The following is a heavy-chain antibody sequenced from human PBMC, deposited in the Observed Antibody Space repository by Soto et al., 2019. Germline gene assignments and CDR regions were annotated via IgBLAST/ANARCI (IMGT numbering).Heavy chain of an antibody. CDR2: INPNGGDT. V-gene: IGHV1-46*01. Sequence: QVQLVQSGAEVKKTGASVKVSCKASGYTFTSYYMNWVRQAPGQGLEWMGIINPNGGDTSYVQKFQGRVTVTRDTSTSTVYMELSRLVSEDPAVYYCALGGFDFWGQGTMVSVYS. CDR1: GYTFTSYY. J-gene: IGHJ3*01. CDR3: ALGGFDF. D-gene: IGHD2-15*01.